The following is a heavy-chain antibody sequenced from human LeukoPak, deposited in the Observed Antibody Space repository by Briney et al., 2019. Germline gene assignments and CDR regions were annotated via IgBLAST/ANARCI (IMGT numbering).Heavy chain of an antibody. V-gene: IGHV3-23*01. CDR2: ITDSGAST. CDR3: AKDQPRSGWAFDY. Sequence: GGSPRLSCAASGFTFSSDAMSWVRQAPGKGLEWVSAITDSGASTYYADSVKGRFTISRDNSKNTLYLQMNSLRVDDTAIYYCAKDQPRSGWAFDYWGQGTLVTVSS. J-gene: IGHJ4*02. D-gene: IGHD6-19*01. CDR1: GFTFSSDA.